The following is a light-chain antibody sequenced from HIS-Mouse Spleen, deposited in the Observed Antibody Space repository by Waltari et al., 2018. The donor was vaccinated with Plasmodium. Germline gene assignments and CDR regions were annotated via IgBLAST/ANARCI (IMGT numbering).Light chain of an antibody. CDR3: YSTDSSGNHRV. J-gene: IGLJ3*02. Sequence: SYELTQPPSVSVSPGQTARITCSGDALPKKYAYWYQQKSGQAPVLVIYEDSKRPAEIPERVSGSSSGTMATLTISGAQVEDEADYYCYSTDSSGNHRVFGGGTKLTVL. CDR2: EDS. V-gene: IGLV3-10*01. CDR1: ALPKKY.